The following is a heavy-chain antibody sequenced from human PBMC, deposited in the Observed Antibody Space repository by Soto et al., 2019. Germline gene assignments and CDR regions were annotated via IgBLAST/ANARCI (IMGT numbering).Heavy chain of an antibody. CDR1: GFTFSDHY. Sequence: GGSLRLSCAASGFTFSDHYMDWVRQAPGKGLEWVGRTRNKANSYTTEYAASVKGRFTISRDDSKNSLYLQMNSLKTEDTAVYYCARSYLLSHAFDIWGQGTMVTVSS. CDR3: ARSYLLSHAFDI. CDR2: TRNKANSYTT. D-gene: IGHD2-8*01. V-gene: IGHV3-72*01. J-gene: IGHJ3*02.